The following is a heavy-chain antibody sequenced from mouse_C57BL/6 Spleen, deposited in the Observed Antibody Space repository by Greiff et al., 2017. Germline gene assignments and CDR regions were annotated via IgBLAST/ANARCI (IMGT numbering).Heavy chain of an antibody. Sequence: VQLQQSGPELVKPGASVKISCKASGYSFTDYNMNWVKQSNGKSLEWIGVINPNYGTTRYNQKFKGKATLTVEQSSSTVYMQLHSLTSEDSAVYYFARGPGSISYCYFDVWGTGTTVTCSS. D-gene: IGHD1-1*01. J-gene: IGHJ1*03. CDR1: GYSFTDYN. CDR2: INPNYGTT. V-gene: IGHV1-39*01. CDR3: ARGPGSISYCYFDV.